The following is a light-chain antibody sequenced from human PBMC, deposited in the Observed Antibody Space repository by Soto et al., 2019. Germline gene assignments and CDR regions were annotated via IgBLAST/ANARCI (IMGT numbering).Light chain of an antibody. CDR3: QQYNSYPYT. Sequence: DIQMTQSPSTLSASVGHGVTITCRASQSIRNFLAWYQQKPGKAPKLLIYKASSLQSGVPSRFSGSGSGTEFTLTIRSLHPDDFATYYCQQYNSYPYTFGQGTNLEI. V-gene: IGKV1-5*03. CDR2: KAS. CDR1: QSIRNF. J-gene: IGKJ2*01.